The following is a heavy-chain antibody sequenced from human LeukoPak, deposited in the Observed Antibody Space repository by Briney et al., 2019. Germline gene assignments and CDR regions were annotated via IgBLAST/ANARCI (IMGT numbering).Heavy chain of an antibody. V-gene: IGHV4-39*07. CDR3: ARDPVAGALFDY. CDR2: IYYSGST. Sequence: SETLSLTCTVSGGSISSSGYYWGWIRQPPGRGLEWIGSIYYSGSTYYNPSLKSRVTISVDTSKNQFSLKLSSVTAADTAVYYCARDPVAGALFDYWGQGTLVTVSS. CDR1: GGSISSSGYY. D-gene: IGHD6-19*01. J-gene: IGHJ4*02.